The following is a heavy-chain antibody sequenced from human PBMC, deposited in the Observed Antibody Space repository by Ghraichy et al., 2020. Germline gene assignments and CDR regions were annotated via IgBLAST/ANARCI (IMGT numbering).Heavy chain of an antibody. CDR1: GFTFSSHW. J-gene: IGHJ3*02. Sequence: GGSLRLSCAASGFTFSSHWMHWVRQAPGGGLVWVSRIKTDGSSTSYADSVKGRFAISSDNAKNTLFLQMNSLRAEDTAVYYCARGGGETAARAFDIWGQGTMVTVSS. CDR3: ARGGGETAARAFDI. CDR2: IKTDGSST. V-gene: IGHV3-74*01. D-gene: IGHD6-6*01.